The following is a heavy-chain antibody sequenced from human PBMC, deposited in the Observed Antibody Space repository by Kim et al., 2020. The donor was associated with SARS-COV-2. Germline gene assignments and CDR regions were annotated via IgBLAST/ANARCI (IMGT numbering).Heavy chain of an antibody. Sequence: GGSLRLSCAASGFTFNDYAMYWVRQAPGKGLEWVSLISWDGGSTYYADSVKGRFTISRDNSKNTLYLQMNSLRTEDTALYYCAKDIWDVVVVVAATFDYWGEGTLVTVSS. V-gene: IGHV3-43*02. CDR1: GFTFNDYA. D-gene: IGHD2-15*01. CDR2: ISWDGGST. J-gene: IGHJ4*02. CDR3: AKDIWDVVVVVAATFDY.